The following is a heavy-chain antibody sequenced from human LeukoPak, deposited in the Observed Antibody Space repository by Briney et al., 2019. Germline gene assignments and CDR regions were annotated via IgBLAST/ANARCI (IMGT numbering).Heavy chain of an antibody. D-gene: IGHD1-20*01. CDR2: IYYSGST. CDR1: GGSISSYY. J-gene: IGHJ4*02. V-gene: IGHV4-59*01. CDR3: ASSLNWIYFDY. Sequence: PSETLSLTCTVSGGSISSYYWSWIRQPPGKGLEWIGYIYYSGSTNYNPSLKSRVTISVDTSKNQFSLKLSSVTAADTAVYYCASSLNWIYFDYWGQGTLVTVSS.